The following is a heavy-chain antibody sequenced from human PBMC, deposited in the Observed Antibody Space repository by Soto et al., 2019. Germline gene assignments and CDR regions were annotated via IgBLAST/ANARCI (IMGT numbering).Heavy chain of an antibody. J-gene: IGHJ6*03. CDR3: ARRSYYDILTGYYSYYYYMDV. Sequence: SETLSLTCTVSGGSISSYYWSWIRQPPGKGLEWIGYIYYSGSTNYNPSLKSRVTISVDTSKNQFSLKLSSVTAADTAVYYCARRSYYDILTGYYSYYYYMDVWGKGTTVTVSS. CDR1: GGSISSYY. V-gene: IGHV4-59*08. CDR2: IYYSGST. D-gene: IGHD3-9*01.